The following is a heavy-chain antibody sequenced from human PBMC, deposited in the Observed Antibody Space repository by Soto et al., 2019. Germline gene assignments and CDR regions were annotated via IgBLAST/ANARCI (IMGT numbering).Heavy chain of an antibody. J-gene: IGHJ4*02. CDR3: AREAAAAGTTLDY. CDR1: GGSISSYY. Sequence: PSETLSLTCTVSGGSISSYYWSWIRQPPGKGLEWIGYIYYSGSTNYNPSLKSRVTISVDTSKNQFSLKLSSVTAADTAVYYCAREAAAAGTTLDYWGQGTLVTVSS. D-gene: IGHD6-13*01. V-gene: IGHV4-59*01. CDR2: IYYSGST.